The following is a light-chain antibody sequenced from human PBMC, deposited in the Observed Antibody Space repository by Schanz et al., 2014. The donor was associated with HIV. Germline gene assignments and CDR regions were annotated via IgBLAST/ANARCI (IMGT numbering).Light chain of an antibody. Sequence: EIVLTQSPATLSLSPGERAALSCRASQSVSSSYLAWYQLKPGQAPRLLIYDASNRATGIPARFSGSGSGTDFTLTISSLEPEDIAVYYCQQYNNWPLAFGGGTKVEIK. J-gene: IGKJ4*01. CDR3: QQYNNWPLA. CDR2: DAS. CDR1: QSVSSSY. V-gene: IGKV3D-20*02.